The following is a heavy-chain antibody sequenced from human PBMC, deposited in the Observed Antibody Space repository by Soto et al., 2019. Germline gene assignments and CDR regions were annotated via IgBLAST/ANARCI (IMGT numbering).Heavy chain of an antibody. Sequence: QVQLVQSGAEVKKPGASVKVSCKASGYTFTSYGIIWVRQAPGQGLEWMGWISAYNGDTNYAQNLQDRVTMTTDTSTNTAYMELRGLRSDDTAVYYCARDRYSSSWYLTSFDYWGQGTLVTVSS. CDR1: GYTFTSYG. J-gene: IGHJ4*02. D-gene: IGHD6-13*01. CDR2: ISAYNGDT. V-gene: IGHV1-18*01. CDR3: ARDRYSSSWYLTSFDY.